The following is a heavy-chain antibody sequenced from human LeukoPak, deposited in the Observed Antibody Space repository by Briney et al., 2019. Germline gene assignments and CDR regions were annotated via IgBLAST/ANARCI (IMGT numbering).Heavy chain of an antibody. D-gene: IGHD5-18*01. CDR1: GFTFSSYG. CDR2: ISYDGSNK. Sequence: GGSLRLSCAASGFTFSSYGMHWVRQAPGKGLEWVAVISYDGSNKYYADSVKGRFTISRDNSKNTLYLQMNSLRAEDTAVYYCARGWIQLWQAFDIWGQGTMVTVSS. CDR3: ARGWIQLWQAFDI. J-gene: IGHJ3*02. V-gene: IGHV3-30*03.